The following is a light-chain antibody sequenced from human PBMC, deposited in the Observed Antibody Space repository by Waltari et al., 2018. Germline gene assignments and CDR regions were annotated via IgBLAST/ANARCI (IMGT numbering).Light chain of an antibody. Sequence: SYVLTQPPSVSVAPGKTAKITCGGNNIGSKSVHWYQQKPGQAPVLAIYYDRDRPSGIPERFSGSNSGNTATLTISRVDAGDEADYYCQVWDSTTDPVVFGGGTKLTVL. V-gene: IGLV3-21*04. J-gene: IGLJ2*01. CDR3: QVWDSTTDPVV. CDR2: YDR. CDR1: NIGSKS.